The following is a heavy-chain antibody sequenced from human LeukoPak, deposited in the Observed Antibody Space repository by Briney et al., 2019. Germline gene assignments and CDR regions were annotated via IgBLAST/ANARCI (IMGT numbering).Heavy chain of an antibody. CDR2: IYASGNT. J-gene: IGHJ4*02. D-gene: IGHD6-13*01. CDR3: ARGRGSSWYYFDS. Sequence: PSETLSLTCTVSGGSISSYYWSWVRQPAGRGLEWIGRIYASGNTNYNPSLKGRVTMTIDTPKNQFSLDLSSVTAADTAVYYCARGRGSSWYYFDSWGQGTLVTISS. V-gene: IGHV4-4*07. CDR1: GGSISSYY.